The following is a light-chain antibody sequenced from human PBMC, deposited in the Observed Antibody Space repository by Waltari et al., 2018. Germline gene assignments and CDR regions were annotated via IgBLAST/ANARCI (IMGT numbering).Light chain of an antibody. V-gene: IGKV1-33*01. J-gene: IGKJ4*02. CDR2: DAS. CDR3: QHYDSLLLT. CDR1: QAISNY. Sequence: DVQMTPSLSSLPASVGDRVTHTCQASQAISNYLNWYQQKPGKAPKLLIYDASTLETGVPYRFSGSGSGTDFTFTINSPQPEDIAAYYCQHYDSLLLTFGGGTKVEIK.